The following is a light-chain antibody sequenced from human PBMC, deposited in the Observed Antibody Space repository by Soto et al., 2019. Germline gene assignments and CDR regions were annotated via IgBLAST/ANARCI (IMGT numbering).Light chain of an antibody. CDR3: QQYGSSPPYT. J-gene: IGKJ2*01. V-gene: IGKV3-20*01. Sequence: EVVLTQSPGTLSLSPGERATLSCRASQSVRNNYLAWYQQKPGQSPKLLIFGSSDRATGIPDRCSSSGSGTDFTLTISRLEPEDFAVYYCQQYGSSPPYTFGQGTKLEIK. CDR2: GSS. CDR1: QSVRNNY.